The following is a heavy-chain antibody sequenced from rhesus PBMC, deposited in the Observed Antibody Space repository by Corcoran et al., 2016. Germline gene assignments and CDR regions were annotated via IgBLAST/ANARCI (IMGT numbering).Heavy chain of an antibody. D-gene: IGHD3-9*01. CDR3: ATEDDP. J-gene: IGHJ4*01. V-gene: IGHV4-122*02. Sequence: QVQLQESGPGLVKPSEPLTLTCAVSGVSITSGFHYYLNWIRQPPGKGLEWIGFIAYSGDTNYNPSLKSRVTISRDTSGNQFFLKVTSVTAADTAIYYCATEDDPWGQGVLVTVSS. CDR1: GVSITSGFHYY. CDR2: IAYSGDT.